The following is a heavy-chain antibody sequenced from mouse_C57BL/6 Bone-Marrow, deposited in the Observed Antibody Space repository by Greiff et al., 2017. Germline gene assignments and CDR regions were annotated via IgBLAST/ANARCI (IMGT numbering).Heavy chain of an antibody. D-gene: IGHD2-12*01. J-gene: IGHJ2*01. CDR1: GYTFTDYE. CDR3: TRPYYNDLDY. V-gene: IGHV1-15*01. Sequence: QVQLQQSGAELVRPGASVTLSCKASGYTFTDYEMHWVKQTPVHGLEWIGAIDPETGGTAYNQKFKGKAILTADKSSSTAYMELRSLTSEDSAVYYCTRPYYNDLDYWGQGTTLTVSS. CDR2: IDPETGGT.